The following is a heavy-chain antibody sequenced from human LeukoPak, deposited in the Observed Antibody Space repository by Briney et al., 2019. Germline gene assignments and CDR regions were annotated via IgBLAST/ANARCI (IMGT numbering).Heavy chain of an antibody. Sequence: ASVKVSCKASGYSFTGYYLHWVRQAPGQGLEWMGWINPNSGGTNYAQKSQGRVTMTRDTSITTAYMELRRLRSDDTAVYYCARANGYGDYGFVFWGQGTLVTVSS. J-gene: IGHJ4*02. CDR2: INPNSGGT. CDR1: GYSFTGYY. D-gene: IGHD4-17*01. CDR3: ARANGYGDYGFVF. V-gene: IGHV1-2*02.